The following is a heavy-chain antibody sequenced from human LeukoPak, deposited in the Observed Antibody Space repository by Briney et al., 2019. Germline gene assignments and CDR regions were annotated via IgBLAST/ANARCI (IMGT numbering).Heavy chain of an antibody. CDR3: ARVEDSGYDL. Sequence: SGTLSLTCTVSNGPITTTKWWSWVRPPPGKGLEWIGYIYYSGSTNYNPSLKSRVTISVDTSKNQFSLKLSSVTAADTAVYYCARVEDSGYDLWGQGTLVTVSS. J-gene: IGHJ4*02. CDR1: NGPITTTKW. CDR2: IYYSGST. V-gene: IGHV4-4*02. D-gene: IGHD5-12*01.